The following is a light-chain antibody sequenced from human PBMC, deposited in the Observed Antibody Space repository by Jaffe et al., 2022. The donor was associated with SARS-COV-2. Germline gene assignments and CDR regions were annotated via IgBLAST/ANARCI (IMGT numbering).Light chain of an antibody. Sequence: EIVMTQSPATLSVSPGERATLSCRASQSVSSNLAWYQQKPGQAPRLLINGASARATDIPARFSGSGSGTEFTLSISSLQSEDFAVYFCQQYSDWPTFGQGTKVEI. CDR3: QQYSDWPT. J-gene: IGKJ1*01. CDR1: QSVSSN. CDR2: GAS. V-gene: IGKV3-15*01.